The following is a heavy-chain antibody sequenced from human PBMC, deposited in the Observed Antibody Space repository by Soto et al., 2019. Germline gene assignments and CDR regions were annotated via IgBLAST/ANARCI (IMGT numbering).Heavy chain of an antibody. CDR2: ISYDGSDK. Sequence: GGSLRLSCAASGFTFRTYTMHWVRQAPGKGLEWVAFISYDGSDKYYADSVKGRFTISRDNSKNTLYLQMNSLRAEDTAVYYCARSLPGIAVAGDFDYWGQGTLVTVSS. CDR3: ARSLPGIAVAGDFDY. D-gene: IGHD6-19*01. V-gene: IGHV3-30-3*01. J-gene: IGHJ4*02. CDR1: GFTFRTYT.